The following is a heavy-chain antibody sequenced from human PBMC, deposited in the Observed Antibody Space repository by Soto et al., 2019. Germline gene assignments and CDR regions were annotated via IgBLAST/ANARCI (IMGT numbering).Heavy chain of an antibody. Sequence: GGSLRLSCAASGFTFTSYAMSWVRQAPGKGLEWVSAISGSGGSTYYADSVKGRFTISRDNSKNTLYLQMNSLRAEDTAVYFCAKGARVYCSGGSCYFDYWGRGALVTVSS. J-gene: IGHJ4*02. CDR2: ISGSGGST. D-gene: IGHD2-15*01. V-gene: IGHV3-23*01. CDR1: GFTFTSYA. CDR3: AKGARVYCSGGSCYFDY.